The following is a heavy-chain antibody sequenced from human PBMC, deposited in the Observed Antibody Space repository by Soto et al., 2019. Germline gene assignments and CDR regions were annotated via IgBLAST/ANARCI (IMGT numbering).Heavy chain of an antibody. CDR2: ISGSGDRT. V-gene: IGHV3-23*01. Sequence: EVQLLESGGSLVQPGGSMRLSCAASGITISNYPKSRVRQAPGKGLDWVSGISGSGDRTYYADSAKGRFTISKDISRNSLSLQLDSLGVEDTAVYFCVKDDGGYPSTAPHWGQGTLVTVSS. D-gene: IGHD3-22*01. CDR1: GITISNYP. J-gene: IGHJ4*02. CDR3: VKDDGGYPSTAPH.